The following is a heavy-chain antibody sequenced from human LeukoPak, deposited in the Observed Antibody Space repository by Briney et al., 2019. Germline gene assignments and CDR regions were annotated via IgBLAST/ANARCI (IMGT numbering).Heavy chain of an antibody. V-gene: IGHV1-69*05. Sequence: SVKVSCKASGYTFNSFSINWVRQAPGQGLEWMGGIIPIFGTANYAQKFQGRVTITTDESTSTAYMELSSLRSEDTAVYYCARAIVGASFDYWGQGTLVTVSS. D-gene: IGHD1-26*01. J-gene: IGHJ4*02. CDR1: GYTFNSFS. CDR2: IIPIFGTA. CDR3: ARAIVGASFDY.